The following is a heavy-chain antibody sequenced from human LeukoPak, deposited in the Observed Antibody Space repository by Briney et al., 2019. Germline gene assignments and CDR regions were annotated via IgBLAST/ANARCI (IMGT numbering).Heavy chain of an antibody. CDR3: ARERGYSSSWYPLYYFDY. CDR2: INHSGST. V-gene: IGHV4-34*01. D-gene: IGHD6-13*01. Sequence: SETLSLTCAVYGGSFSGYYWSWIRQPPGKGLEWIGEINHSGSTNYNPSLKSRVTISVDTSKNQSSLKLSSVTAADTAVYYCARERGYSSSWYPLYYFDYWGQGTLVTVSS. J-gene: IGHJ4*02. CDR1: GGSFSGYY.